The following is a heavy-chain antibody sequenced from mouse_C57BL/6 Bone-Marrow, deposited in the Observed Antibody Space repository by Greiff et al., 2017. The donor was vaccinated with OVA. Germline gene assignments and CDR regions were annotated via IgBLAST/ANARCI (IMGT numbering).Heavy chain of an antibody. Sequence: VQRVESGAELVKPGASVKLSCKASGYTFTEYTIHWVKQRSGQGLEWIGWFYPGSGSIKYNEKFKDKATLTADKSSSTVYMELSRLTSEDSAVYFCARHEGRRSPFYAMDYWGQGTSVTVSS. V-gene: IGHV1-62-2*01. CDR3: ARHEGRRSPFYAMDY. CDR2: FYPGSGSI. CDR1: GYTFTEYT. J-gene: IGHJ4*01. D-gene: IGHD1-1*01.